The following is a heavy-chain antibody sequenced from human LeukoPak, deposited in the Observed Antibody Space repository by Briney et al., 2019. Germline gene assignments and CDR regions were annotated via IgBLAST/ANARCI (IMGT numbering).Heavy chain of an antibody. D-gene: IGHD2-15*01. V-gene: IGHV1-69*04. CDR1: GGTFSSYA. CDR2: IIPILGIA. J-gene: IGHJ4*02. Sequence: VASVKVSCKASGGTFSSYAISWVRQAPGQGLEWMGRIIPILGIANYAQKFQGRVTITADKSTSTAYMELSSLRSEDTAVYYCARAEYCSGGSCSLGYWGQGTLVTVSS. CDR3: ARAEYCSGGSCSLGY.